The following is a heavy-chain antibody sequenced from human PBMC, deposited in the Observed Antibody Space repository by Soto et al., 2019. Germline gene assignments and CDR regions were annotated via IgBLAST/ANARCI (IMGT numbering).Heavy chain of an antibody. J-gene: IGHJ2*01. Sequence: QVQLQESGPGLVKPSETLSLTCTVSGGSSSGGVYYWSWIRQPPGKGLEWIGYIYASGSTYYNPSLKSRVTISVDTSNNQFSLRLTSVTAADSAVYYCAREVIPLTTDWYFDLWGRGTLVTVSP. CDR1: GGSSSGGVYY. D-gene: IGHD4-17*01. CDR2: IYASGST. V-gene: IGHV4-30-4*01. CDR3: AREVIPLTTDWYFDL.